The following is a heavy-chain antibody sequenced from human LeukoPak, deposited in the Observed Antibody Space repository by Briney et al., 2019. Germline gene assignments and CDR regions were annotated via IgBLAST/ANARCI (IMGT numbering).Heavy chain of an antibody. Sequence: VKVSCKASGGTFSSYAISWVRQAPGQGLEWMGGIIPIFGTANYAQKFQGRVTITADESTSTAYMELSSLRSEDTAVYYCARGPTKYRLYYYYMDVWGKGTTVTVSS. J-gene: IGHJ6*03. CDR1: GGTFSSYA. CDR3: ARGPTKYRLYYYYMDV. V-gene: IGHV1-69*13. D-gene: IGHD2-2*01. CDR2: IIPIFGTA.